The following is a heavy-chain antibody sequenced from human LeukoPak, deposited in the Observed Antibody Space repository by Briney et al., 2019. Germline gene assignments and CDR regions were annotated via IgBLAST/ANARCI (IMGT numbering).Heavy chain of an antibody. Sequence: GGSLRLSCAASGFTFSSYAISWVRQAPGKGLVWVSRINSDGSSPTYADSVKGRFTISRDNAKNTLCLQMNSLRAEDTAVYYCARVGGSSWGYFYYHMDVWGKGTAATVSS. D-gene: IGHD6-13*01. CDR3: ARVGGSSWGYFYYHMDV. V-gene: IGHV3-74*01. CDR1: GFTFSSYA. CDR2: INSDGSSP. J-gene: IGHJ6*03.